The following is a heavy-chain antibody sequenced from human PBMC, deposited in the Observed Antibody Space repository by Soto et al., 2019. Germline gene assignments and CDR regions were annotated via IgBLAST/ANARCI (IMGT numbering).Heavy chain of an antibody. D-gene: IGHD3-10*01. Sequence: GGSLRLSCAASGFTFSDYYMSWIRQAPGKGLEWVSYISSSGSTIYYADSVKGRFTISRDNAKNSLYLQMNSLRAEDTAVYYCARDRDYYGSGSYYHDAFDIWGQGTMVTVSS. CDR1: GFTFSDYY. CDR2: ISSSGSTI. J-gene: IGHJ3*02. V-gene: IGHV3-11*01. CDR3: ARDRDYYGSGSYYHDAFDI.